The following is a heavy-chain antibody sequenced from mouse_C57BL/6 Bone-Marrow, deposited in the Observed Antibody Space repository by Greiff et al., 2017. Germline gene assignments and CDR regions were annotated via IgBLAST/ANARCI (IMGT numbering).Heavy chain of an antibody. CDR1: GFNIKDDY. J-gene: IGHJ3*01. CDR3: TIYDGYSWFAY. V-gene: IGHV14-4*01. Sequence: VQLQQSGAELVRPGASVKLSCTASGFNIKDDYMHWVKQRPEQGLEWIGWIDPENGDTEYASKFQGKATITADTSSNTAYLQLSSLTSEDTAVXYCTIYDGYSWFAYWGQGTLVTVSA. D-gene: IGHD2-3*01. CDR2: IDPENGDT.